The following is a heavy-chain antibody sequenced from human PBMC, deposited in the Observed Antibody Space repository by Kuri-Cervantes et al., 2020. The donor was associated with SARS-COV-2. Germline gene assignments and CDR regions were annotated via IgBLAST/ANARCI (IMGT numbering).Heavy chain of an antibody. Sequence: GESLKISCAASGFTFSSYSMNWVRQAPGKGLEWVSSISSSSSYIYYADSVKGRFTISRDNSKNTLYLQLNSLTPEDTAVYYCAKPSVAREYSWFDPWGQGPLVTVSS. CDR1: GFTFSSYS. CDR3: AKPSVAREYSWFDP. V-gene: IGHV3-21*01. J-gene: IGHJ5*02. CDR2: ISSSSSYI. D-gene: IGHD6-19*01.